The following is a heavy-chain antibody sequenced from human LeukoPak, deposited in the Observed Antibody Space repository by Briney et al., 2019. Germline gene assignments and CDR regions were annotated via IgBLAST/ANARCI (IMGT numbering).Heavy chain of an antibody. CDR2: IKGDERST. J-gene: IGHJ4*02. D-gene: IGHD2-8*01. V-gene: IGHV3-74*01. Sequence: GGSLRLSCAAPGFTFSSYRLHWVRQAPGKGLVWVSRIKGDERSTNYADSVKGRFTISRDNAKNKVYVEMNSLRAEDTAVYYCVRGQSWSHYHDYWGQGTLVTVSS. CDR1: GFTFSSYR. CDR3: VRGQSWSHYHDY.